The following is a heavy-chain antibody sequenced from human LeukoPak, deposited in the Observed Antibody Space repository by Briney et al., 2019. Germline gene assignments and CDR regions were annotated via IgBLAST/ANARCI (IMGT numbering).Heavy chain of an antibody. Sequence: GGSLRLSCAASGFSFSSYAMSWVRQAPGKGLERVSTVNGSGGSTYYADSVKGRFTISRDNSKNTLYLQMNSLRAEDTAVYYCAKDNRGDNWNDLAIDYWGQGTLVTVSS. D-gene: IGHD1-20*01. CDR1: GFSFSSYA. CDR2: VNGSGGST. V-gene: IGHV3-23*01. CDR3: AKDNRGDNWNDLAIDY. J-gene: IGHJ4*02.